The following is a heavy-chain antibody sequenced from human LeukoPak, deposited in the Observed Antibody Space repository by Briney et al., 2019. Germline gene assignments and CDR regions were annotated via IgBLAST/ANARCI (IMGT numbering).Heavy chain of an antibody. J-gene: IGHJ4*02. CDR2: ISYDGSNK. Sequence: GRSLRLSCAASGFTFSSYAMHWVRQAPGKGLEWVAVISYDGSNKYYADSVKGRFTISRDNSKNTLYLQMNSLRAEDTAVYYCARDLGSSGHTPPHFDCWGQGTLVTVSS. D-gene: IGHD3-22*01. CDR1: GFTFSSYA. V-gene: IGHV3-30*04. CDR3: ARDLGSSGHTPPHFDC.